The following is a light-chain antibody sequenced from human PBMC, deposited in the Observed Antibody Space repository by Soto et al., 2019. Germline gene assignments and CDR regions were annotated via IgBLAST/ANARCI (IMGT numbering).Light chain of an antibody. CDR2: LGS. J-gene: IGKJ1*01. V-gene: IGKV2-28*01. CDR3: MQALHTPRT. CDR1: QSLLHSNGYNY. Sequence: DIVMTQSPLSLPVTPREPASISCRSSQSLLHSNGYNYLNWYLQKPGQSPQLLIYLGSNRASGVPDRFSGSGSGTDFTLKISRVEAEDVGLYYCMQALHTPRTFGQGTKVEIK.